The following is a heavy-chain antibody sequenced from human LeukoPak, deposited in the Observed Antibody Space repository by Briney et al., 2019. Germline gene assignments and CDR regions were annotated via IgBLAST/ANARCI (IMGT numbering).Heavy chain of an antibody. D-gene: IGHD2-15*01. V-gene: IGHV4-59*01. Sequence: SETLSLTCTVSGGSFSSFYWSWIRQPPGKGLEWIGYVYYNGITKYNPSLKNRVTISVDTSKNQFSLKLTSVTAANTAVYYCASGVTPQTGWYYFDYWAQGTVLTASS. CDR3: ASGVTPQTGWYYFDY. CDR1: GGSFSSFY. CDR2: VYYNGIT. J-gene: IGHJ4*02.